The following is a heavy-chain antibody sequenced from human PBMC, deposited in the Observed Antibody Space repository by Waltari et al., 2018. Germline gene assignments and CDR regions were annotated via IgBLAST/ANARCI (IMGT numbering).Heavy chain of an antibody. J-gene: IGHJ3*02. Sequence: QVQLQQWGAGLLKPSETLSLTCAVYGGSFSGYYWSWIRQPPGKGREWIGEINDSGSNNSYPARKGRVTISGDTSKNQVSLKLSSVTAADTAVYYCAREGPFWSGYYTESGGAFDIWGQGTMVTVSS. CDR2: INDSGSN. CDR1: GGSFSGYY. D-gene: IGHD3-3*01. V-gene: IGHV4-34*01. CDR3: AREGPFWSGYYTESGGAFDI.